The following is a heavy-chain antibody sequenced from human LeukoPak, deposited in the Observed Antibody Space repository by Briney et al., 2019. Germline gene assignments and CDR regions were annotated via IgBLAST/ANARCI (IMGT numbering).Heavy chain of an antibody. CDR1: GGSISSGGYS. CDR3: ARGVSNQYCSSTSCRWLDP. V-gene: IGHV4-30-2*01. CDR2: IYHSGST. Sequence: PSETLSLTCIVSGGSISSGGYSWSWIRQPPGKGLEWIGYIYHSGSTYYNPSLKSRVTISVDRSKNQFSLKLSSVTAADTAVYYCARGVSNQYCSSTSCRWLDPWGQGTLVTVSS. J-gene: IGHJ5*02. D-gene: IGHD2-2*01.